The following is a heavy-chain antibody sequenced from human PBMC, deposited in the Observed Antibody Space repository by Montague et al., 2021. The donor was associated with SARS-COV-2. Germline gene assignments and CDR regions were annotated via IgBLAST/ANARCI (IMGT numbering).Heavy chain of an antibody. CDR1: GGSITCYY. Sequence: SETLSLTCTVSGGSITCYYWSWIRQPPGKGLEYIGYIYYSGSTNYNPSLKSRVTMSVDTSKNQFSLKLSSVTAADTAVYYCARGDGHYYGSGTYPYYWGQGTLVTVSS. CDR3: ARGDGHYYGSGTYPYY. J-gene: IGHJ4*02. D-gene: IGHD3-10*01. V-gene: IGHV4-59*01. CDR2: IYYSGST.